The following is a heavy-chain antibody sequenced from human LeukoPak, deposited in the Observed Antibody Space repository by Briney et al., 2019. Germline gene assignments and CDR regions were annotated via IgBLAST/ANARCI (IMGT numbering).Heavy chain of an antibody. CDR3: ARDRYCSSTSCLDY. Sequence: SETLSLTCAVYGGSFSGYYWSWIRQPPGKGLEWIGEINHSGSTNYNPSLKSRVTISVDTSKNQFSLKLGSVTAADTAVYYCARDRYCSSTSCLDYWGQGTLVTVSS. D-gene: IGHD2-2*01. V-gene: IGHV4-34*01. CDR1: GGSFSGYY. CDR2: INHSGST. J-gene: IGHJ4*02.